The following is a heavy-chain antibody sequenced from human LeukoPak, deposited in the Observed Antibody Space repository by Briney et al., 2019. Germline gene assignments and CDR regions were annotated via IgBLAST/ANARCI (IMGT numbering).Heavy chain of an antibody. D-gene: IGHD3-22*01. CDR2: IYPGDSDT. V-gene: IGHV5-51*01. CDR3: ARRDYYDSSGYYSLGAYFDY. J-gene: IGHJ4*02. CDR1: GYSFTSYW. Sequence: GESLKISCKGSGYSFTSYWIGWVRQMPGKGLEWMGIIYPGDSDTRYSPSFQGQVTISADKSISTAYLRWSSLKASDTAMYYCARRDYYDSSGYYSLGAYFDYWGQGTLVTVSS.